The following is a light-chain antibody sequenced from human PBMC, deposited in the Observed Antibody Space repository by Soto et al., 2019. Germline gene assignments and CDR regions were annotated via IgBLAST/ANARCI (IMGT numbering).Light chain of an antibody. CDR1: QALSNY. J-gene: IGKJ5*01. CDR2: SAS. V-gene: IGKV1-5*01. Sequence: DIQTTQAPSTLSSSVLGGVTTAVLARQALSNYLAWYQQKPGKAPDLLIYSASTLQSGVPSRFSGSGSGTEFTLTISSLQPDDFATYYCQQYNSYSITFGQGTRLEIK. CDR3: QQYNSYSIT.